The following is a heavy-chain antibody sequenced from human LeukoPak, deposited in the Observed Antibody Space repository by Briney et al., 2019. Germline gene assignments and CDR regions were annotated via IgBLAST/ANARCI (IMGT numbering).Heavy chain of an antibody. V-gene: IGHV4-59*01. CDR1: GGSISSYY. CDR3: ARTSGIAADFDY. Sequence: SETLSLTCTVSGGSISSYYWSWIRQPPGKGLEWIGYIYYSGSTIYNPSLKSRVTISVDTSKNQFSLKLSSVTAADTAVYYCARTSGIAADFDYWGQGTLVTVSS. CDR2: IYYSGST. D-gene: IGHD6-13*01. J-gene: IGHJ4*02.